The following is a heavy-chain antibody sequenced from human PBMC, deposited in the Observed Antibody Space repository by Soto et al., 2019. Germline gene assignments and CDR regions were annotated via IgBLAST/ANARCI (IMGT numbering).Heavy chain of an antibody. CDR2: IKQDGSEK. V-gene: IGHV3-7*01. J-gene: IGHJ5*02. CDR1: GFTFSSYW. D-gene: IGHD2-2*01. Sequence: GGSLRLSCAASGFTFSSYWMSWVRQAPGKGLEWVANIKQDGSEKYYVDSVKGRFTISRDNAKNSLYLQMNSLRAEDTAVYYCARRGPAANLDWFDPWGQGTLVTVSS. CDR3: ARRGPAANLDWFDP.